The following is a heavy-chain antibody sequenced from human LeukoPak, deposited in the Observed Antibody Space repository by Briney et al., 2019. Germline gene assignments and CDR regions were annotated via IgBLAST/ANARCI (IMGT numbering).Heavy chain of an antibody. Sequence: SEILSLTCTVSGGSISSSSYYWGWIRQPPGKGLEWIGYIYYSGSTNYNPSLKSRVTISVDTSKNQFSLKLSSVTAADTAVYYCARVPDYGGNWFDPWGQGTLVTVSS. V-gene: IGHV4-61*05. CDR3: ARVPDYGGNWFDP. CDR2: IYYSGST. CDR1: GGSISSSSYY. J-gene: IGHJ5*02. D-gene: IGHD4-23*01.